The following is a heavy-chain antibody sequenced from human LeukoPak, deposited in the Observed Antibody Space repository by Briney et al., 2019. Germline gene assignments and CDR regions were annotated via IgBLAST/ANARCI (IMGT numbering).Heavy chain of an antibody. J-gene: IGHJ5*02. CDR2: IIPILGIA. D-gene: IGHD2-2*01. V-gene: IGHV1-69*04. CDR3: ARGTHCSSTSCLNWFDP. Sequence: SVKVSCKASGGTFSSYAISWVRQAPGQGLEWMGRIIPILGIANYAQKFQGRVTITADKSTSTAYMELSSLRSEDTAVYYCARGTHCSSTSCLNWFDPWGQGTLVTVSS. CDR1: GGTFSSYA.